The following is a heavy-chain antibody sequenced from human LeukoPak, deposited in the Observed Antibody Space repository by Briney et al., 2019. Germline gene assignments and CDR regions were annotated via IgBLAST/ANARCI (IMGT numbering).Heavy chain of an antibody. D-gene: IGHD1-26*01. CDR3: VWGGSYSNFDY. CDR2: INHSGST. CDR1: GGSFSGYY. Sequence: SETLSLTCAVYGGSFSGYYWSWIRQPPGKGLEWIGEINHSGSTNYNPSLKSRVTISVDTSKNQFSLKLSSVTAADTAVYYCVWGGSYSNFDYWGQGTLVTASS. V-gene: IGHV4-34*01. J-gene: IGHJ4*02.